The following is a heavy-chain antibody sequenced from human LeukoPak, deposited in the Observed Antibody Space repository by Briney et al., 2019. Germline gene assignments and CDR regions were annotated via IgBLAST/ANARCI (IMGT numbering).Heavy chain of an antibody. V-gene: IGHV4-59*01. CDR2: IYYSGST. CDR1: GGSISSYY. J-gene: IGHJ4*02. Sequence: SETLSLTCTVSGGSISSYYWSWIRQPPGKGLERIGYIYYSGSTNYNPSLKSRVTISVDTSKNQFSLKLSSVTAADTAVYYCARGGRVWLTPYYFDYWGQGTLVTVSS. CDR3: ARGGRVWLTPYYFDY. D-gene: IGHD2-15*01.